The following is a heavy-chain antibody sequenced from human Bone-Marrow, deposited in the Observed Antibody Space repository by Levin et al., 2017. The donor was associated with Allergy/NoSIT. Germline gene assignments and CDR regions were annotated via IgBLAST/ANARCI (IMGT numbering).Heavy chain of an antibody. Sequence: PGGSLRLSCVASESTFSSHAMSWVRQAPGEGLEWVSSITGSGATTYYADSVKGRFIISRDNVKKTVSLQLSSLRAEDTAIYYCAKDPCSGWCEGGHFDCWGQGTPVTVSS. J-gene: IGHJ4*02. D-gene: IGHD6-19*01. CDR2: ITGSGATT. CDR1: ESTFSSHA. V-gene: IGHV3-23*01. CDR3: AKDPCSGWCEGGHFDC.